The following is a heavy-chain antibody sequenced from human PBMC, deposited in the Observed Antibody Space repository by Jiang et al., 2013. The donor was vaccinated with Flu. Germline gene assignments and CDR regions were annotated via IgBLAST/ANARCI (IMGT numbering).Heavy chain of an antibody. V-gene: IGHV4-59*01. CDR1: GGSISSYY. CDR3: ASSFSLPSGPGYGGNSGGSFDI. Sequence: ELLKPSETLSLTCTVSGGSISSYYWSWIRQPPGKGLEWIGYIYYSGSTNYNPSLKSRVTISVDTSKNQFSLKLSSVTAADTAVYYCASSFSLPSGPGYGGNSGGSFDIWGQGTMVTVSS. CDR2: IYYSGST. J-gene: IGHJ3*02. D-gene: IGHD4-23*01.